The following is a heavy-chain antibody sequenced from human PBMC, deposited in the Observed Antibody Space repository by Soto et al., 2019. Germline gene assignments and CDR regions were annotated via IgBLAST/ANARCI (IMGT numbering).Heavy chain of an antibody. J-gene: IGHJ5*02. CDR1: GGSISSSNW. Sequence: QVQLQESGPGLVKPSGTLSLTCAVSGGSISSSNWWCWGRQPPGKGLGWIGEISHSGSTNYNPSLKSRVTISVDKSKTQFSLKLSSVTAADTAVYYCARYGRGSSGWSVWFDPWGQGTLVTVSS. CDR3: ARYGRGSSGWSVWFDP. CDR2: ISHSGST. D-gene: IGHD6-19*01. V-gene: IGHV4-4*02.